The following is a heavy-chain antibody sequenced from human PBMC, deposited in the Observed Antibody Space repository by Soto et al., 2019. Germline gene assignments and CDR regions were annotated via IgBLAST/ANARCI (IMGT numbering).Heavy chain of an antibody. Sequence: EVQLVESGGGLVQPGGSLRLSCAASGFTFSSYEMNWVRQAPGKGLEWVSYISSSGSTIYYADSVKGRFTISRDNAKNSLYLKMNSLRAEDTAVYYCARECITMVRGVKSWYFDLWGRGTLVTVSS. D-gene: IGHD3-10*01. V-gene: IGHV3-48*03. CDR2: ISSSGSTI. J-gene: IGHJ2*01. CDR1: GFTFSSYE. CDR3: ARECITMVRGVKSWYFDL.